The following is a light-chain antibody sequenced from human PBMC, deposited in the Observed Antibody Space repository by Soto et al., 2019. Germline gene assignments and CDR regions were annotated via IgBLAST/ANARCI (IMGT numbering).Light chain of an antibody. CDR3: QQYGSSPWT. J-gene: IGKJ1*01. Sequence: EIVLTQSPGTLSLSPGERATLSCRASQSVSSSNLAWYQQKPGQAPRLLIYDASSRATGIPDRFSGSGSGTDFTLTISSLEPEDFAVYYCQQYGSSPWTFGQGTKVEIK. V-gene: IGKV3-20*01. CDR2: DAS. CDR1: QSVSSSN.